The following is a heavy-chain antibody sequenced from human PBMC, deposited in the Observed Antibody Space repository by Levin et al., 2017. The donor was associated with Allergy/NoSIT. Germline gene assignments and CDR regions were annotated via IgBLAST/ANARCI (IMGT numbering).Heavy chain of an antibody. J-gene: IGHJ4*02. V-gene: IGHV3-23*01. D-gene: IGHD5-18*01. CDR2: ISGSGGST. Sequence: GESLKISCAASGFTFSSYAMSWVRQAPGKGLEWVSAISGSGGSTYYADSVKGRFTISRDNSKNTLYLQMNSLRAEDTAVYYCAKARGYSYGLSFDYWGQGTLVTVSS. CDR1: GFTFSSYA. CDR3: AKARGYSYGLSFDY.